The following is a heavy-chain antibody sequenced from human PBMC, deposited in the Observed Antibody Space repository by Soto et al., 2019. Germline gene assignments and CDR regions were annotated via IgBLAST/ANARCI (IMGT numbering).Heavy chain of an antibody. D-gene: IGHD3-10*01. J-gene: IGHJ4*02. Sequence: GGSLRLSCAASGFTFSSYGMHWVRQAPGKGLEWVAVISYDGSNKYYADSVKGRFTISRDNSKNTLYLQMNSLRAEDTAVYYCAKVVKGEEWFGELFPFDYWGQGTLVTVSS. CDR2: ISYDGSNK. V-gene: IGHV3-30*18. CDR3: AKVVKGEEWFGELFPFDY. CDR1: GFTFSSYG.